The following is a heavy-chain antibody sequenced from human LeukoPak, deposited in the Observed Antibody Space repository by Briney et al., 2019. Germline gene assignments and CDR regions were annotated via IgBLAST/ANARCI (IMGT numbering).Heavy chain of an antibody. CDR1: GYTFTSYG. CDR3: ARGYMSYYDILTGSYYYYYMDV. V-gene: IGHV1-18*01. J-gene: IGHJ6*03. CDR2: ISAYNGNT. D-gene: IGHD3-9*01. Sequence: ASVKVSCKASGYTFTSYGISWVRQAPGQGLEWMGWISAYNGNTNYAQKLQGRVTMTTDTSTSTAYMELRSLRSDDTAVYYCARGYMSYYDILTGSYYYYYMDVWGKGTTVTISS.